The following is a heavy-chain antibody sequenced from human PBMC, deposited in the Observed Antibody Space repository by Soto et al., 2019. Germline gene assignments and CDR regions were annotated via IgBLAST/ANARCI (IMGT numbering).Heavy chain of an antibody. V-gene: IGHV1-8*01. CDR3: ARGAGYSSGDFDY. D-gene: IGHD5-18*01. CDR2: MNPNSGNT. CDR1: GYTFTSYD. J-gene: IGHJ4*02. Sequence: ASLKVSWKASGYTFTSYDINCVRQATGQGLEWMGWMNPNSGNTGYAQKFQGRVTMTRNTSISTAYMELSSLRSEDTAVYYCARGAGYSSGDFDYWGQGTLVTVSS.